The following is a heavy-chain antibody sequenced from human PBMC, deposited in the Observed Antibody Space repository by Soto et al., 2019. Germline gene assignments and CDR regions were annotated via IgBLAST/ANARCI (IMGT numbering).Heavy chain of an antibody. CDR3: ARIIDGAGSAY. D-gene: IGHD6-13*01. CDR1: GFTFRNYG. J-gene: IGHJ4*02. CDR2: ISGDGAGT. V-gene: IGHV3-23*01. Sequence: PGGSLRLSCVGSGFTFRNYGMTWVRQASGKGLDWVSSISGDGAGTYYADSVKGRFTISRDNSKSTLFLQMSSLTAEDTAVYYCARIIDGAGSAYWGQGSPVTVSS.